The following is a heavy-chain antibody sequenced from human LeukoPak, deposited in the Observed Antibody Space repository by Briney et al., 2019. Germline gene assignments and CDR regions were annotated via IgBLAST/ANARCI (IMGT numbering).Heavy chain of an antibody. J-gene: IGHJ4*02. CDR3: ARLRDSLIVVQRGFDY. CDR1: GYSISSSNW. CDR2: IYHDGSI. V-gene: IGHV4-28*05. Sequence: PSETLSLTCAVSGYSISSSNWWGWIRQPPGKGLEWIGYIYHDGSIYYNPSLRSRLTMSVDTSKNQFSLRLNSVTAVDTAVYYCARLRDSLIVVQRGFDYWGQGTLVTVSS. D-gene: IGHD3-22*01.